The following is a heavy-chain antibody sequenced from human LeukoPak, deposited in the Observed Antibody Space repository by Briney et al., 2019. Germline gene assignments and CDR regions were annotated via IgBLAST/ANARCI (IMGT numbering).Heavy chain of an antibody. J-gene: IGHJ5*02. CDR1: GGSISSYY. CDR3: ARVGGYDFWSGDTANWFDP. CDR2: IYYSGST. Sequence: SETLSLTCTISGGSISSYYWSWIRQPPGKGLEWIGYIYYSGSTNYNPSLKSRVTISVDTSKNQFSLKLSSMTAADTAVYYCARVGGYDFWSGDTANWFDPWGQGTLVTVSS. D-gene: IGHD3-3*01. V-gene: IGHV4-59*01.